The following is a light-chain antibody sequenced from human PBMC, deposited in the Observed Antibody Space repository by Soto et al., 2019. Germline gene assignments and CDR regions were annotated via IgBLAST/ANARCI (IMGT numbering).Light chain of an antibody. CDR3: NSYAGSNIYV. J-gene: IGLJ1*01. V-gene: IGLV2-8*01. CDR1: SSDVGGYNF. CDR2: EVN. Sequence: QSVLTQPPSASGSPGQSVTISCTGTSSDVGGYNFVSWYQHHPGKAPKLIIYEVNKRPSGVPNRFSGSKSGNTASLTVSGLQPVDEADYYCNSYAGSNIYVFGTGTKVTVL.